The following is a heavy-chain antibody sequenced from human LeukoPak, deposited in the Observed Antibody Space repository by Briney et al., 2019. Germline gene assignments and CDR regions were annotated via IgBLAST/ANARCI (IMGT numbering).Heavy chain of an antibody. CDR3: VRDGGICYDNSGTYYGPGDY. J-gene: IGHJ4*02. D-gene: IGHD3-22*01. CDR1: GYSFTDYY. CDR2: INPNSGVT. Sequence: ASVKVSCKASGYSFTDYYVHWVRQAPGQGLEWMGWINPNSGVTTYGQKFQGRVTMTRDTSISTVYMEVSGLRYDDTAVYYCVRDGGICYDNSGTYYGPGDYWGQGTLITVSS. V-gene: IGHV1-2*02.